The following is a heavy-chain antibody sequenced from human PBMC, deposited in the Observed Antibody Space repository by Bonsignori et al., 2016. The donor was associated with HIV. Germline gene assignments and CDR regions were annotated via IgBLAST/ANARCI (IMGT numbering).Heavy chain of an antibody. CDR1: GYSISSGYY. CDR2: IYHSGST. Sequence: GSLRLSCAVSGYSISSGYYWGWIRQPPGKGLEWIGSIYHSGSTYYNPSLKSRVTISVDTSKNQFSLKLSSVTAADTAVYYCARLPPDYWGQGTLVTVSS. V-gene: IGHV4-38-2*01. CDR3: ARLPPDY. J-gene: IGHJ4*02.